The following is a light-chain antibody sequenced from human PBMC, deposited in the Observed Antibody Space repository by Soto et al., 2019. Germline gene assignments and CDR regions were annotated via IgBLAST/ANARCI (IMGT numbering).Light chain of an antibody. J-gene: IGKJ4*01. V-gene: IGKV3-15*01. Sequence: EIVMTQASATLSVSPGERAPLLRRASQSVSSNLAWYQQKPGQAPRLLIYGASTRATGIPARFSGSGSGTEFTLTISSLQSEDFAVYYCQQYNNWLTFGGGTKVDIK. CDR1: QSVSSN. CDR2: GAS. CDR3: QQYNNWLT.